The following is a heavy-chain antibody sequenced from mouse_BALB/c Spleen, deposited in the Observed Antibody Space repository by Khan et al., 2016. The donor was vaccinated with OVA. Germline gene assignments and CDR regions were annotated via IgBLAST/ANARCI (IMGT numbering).Heavy chain of an antibody. CDR3: VRGYYYEDMDC. CDR1: GFTFNKYA. J-gene: IGHJ4*01. D-gene: IGHD1-1*01. V-gene: IGHV5-6-5*01. CDR2: ISSANNI. Sequence: EVELVESGGGLVKPGGSLKLSCAASGFTFNKYAMSWVRQTPEKRLEWVASISSANNIHYVDSVKGQFTISRDNARSILYLEMSSLRSEDTAMYYCVRGYYYEDMDCWGQGTSVTVSS.